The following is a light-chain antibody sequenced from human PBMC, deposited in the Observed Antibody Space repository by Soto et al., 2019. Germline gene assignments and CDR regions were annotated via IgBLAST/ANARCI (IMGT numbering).Light chain of an antibody. CDR3: GTWASRLSAYV. Sequence: QSVLTQPPSVSAAPGQKVTISCSGSSSNIGNNYVSWYQQLPGTAPKLLIYDNNKRPSGIPDRFSGSKSGTSATLGITGLQTGDEADYYCGTWASRLSAYVFGTGPKVTVL. J-gene: IGLJ1*01. CDR2: DNN. CDR1: SSNIGNNY. V-gene: IGLV1-51*01.